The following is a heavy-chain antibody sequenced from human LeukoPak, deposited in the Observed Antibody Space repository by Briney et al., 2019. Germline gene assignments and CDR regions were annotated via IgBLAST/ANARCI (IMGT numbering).Heavy chain of an antibody. CDR3: TTVERWLLSSSPY. D-gene: IGHD5-24*01. V-gene: IGHV3-15*01. CDR2: IKTKTDGGTT. CDR1: GFTFSNAW. J-gene: IGHJ4*02. Sequence: GGSLRLSCAASGFTFSNAWMSWVRQAPGKGLEWVGRIKTKTDGGTTDYAAPVKGRFTISRDDSKNTLDLQMNSLKTEDTAVYYCTTVERWLLSSSPYWGQGTLVTVSS.